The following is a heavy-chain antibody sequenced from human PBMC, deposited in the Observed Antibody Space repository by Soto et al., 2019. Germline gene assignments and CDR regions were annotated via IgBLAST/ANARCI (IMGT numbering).Heavy chain of an antibody. V-gene: IGHV1-2*04. J-gene: IGHJ4*02. Sequence: GASMKVSCKASGYTLTGHHMHRVRQAPGQGLEWMGWINPNSGGTNYAQKFQGWLTISKDTSKSQVVLTMTNMDPVDTATYYCARIPPYDYIWGSYRWVFDYWGQGTLVTVSS. CDR2: INPNSGGT. D-gene: IGHD3-16*02. CDR3: ARIPPYDYIWGSYRWVFDY. CDR1: GYTLTGHH.